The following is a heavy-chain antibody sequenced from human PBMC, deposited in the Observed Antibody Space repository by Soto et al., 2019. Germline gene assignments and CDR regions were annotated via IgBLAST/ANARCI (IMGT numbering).Heavy chain of an antibody. CDR2: INAGNGNT. D-gene: IGHD3-9*01. CDR1: GYTFTSYA. J-gene: IGHJ4*02. Sequence: ASVKVSCKASGYTFTSYAMHWVRQAPGQRLEWMGWINAGNGNTNYAQKFQGRVTITADESTSTAYMEVSSLRSEDTAVYYCARVAYYDILTGYPYYFDYWGQGTLVTVSS. CDR3: ARVAYYDILTGYPYYFDY. V-gene: IGHV1-3*01.